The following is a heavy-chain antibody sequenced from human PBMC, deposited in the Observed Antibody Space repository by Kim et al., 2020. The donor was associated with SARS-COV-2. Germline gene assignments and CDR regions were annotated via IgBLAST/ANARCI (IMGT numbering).Heavy chain of an antibody. J-gene: IGHJ5*02. CDR2: INPSGGST. D-gene: IGHD2-15*01. V-gene: IGHV1-46*01. CDR3: ARGSPANPGYCSGGSCCRFDH. Sequence: ASVKVSCKASGYTFTSYYMHWVRQAPGQGLEWMGIINPSGGSTSYAQKFQGRVTMTRDTSTSTVYMELSSLRSEDTAVYYCARGSPANPGYCSGGSCCRFDHGGRVTLVADSA. CDR1: GYTFTSYY.